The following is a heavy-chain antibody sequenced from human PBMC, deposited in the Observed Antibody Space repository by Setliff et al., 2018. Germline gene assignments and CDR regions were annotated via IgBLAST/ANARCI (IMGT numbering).Heavy chain of an antibody. Sequence: PSETLSLTCTVSDVSISGYYWSWIRQPPGKGLEWIGYIHSSGRSNYNPSLKSRVTISLDQSMSQFSLKVTSVSAADTAVYFCAAVGIDAGGGWFDPWGHGIPVTVSS. CDR3: AAVGIDAGGGWFDP. V-gene: IGHV4-59*12. J-gene: IGHJ5*02. D-gene: IGHD1-26*01. CDR1: DVSISGYY. CDR2: IHSSGRS.